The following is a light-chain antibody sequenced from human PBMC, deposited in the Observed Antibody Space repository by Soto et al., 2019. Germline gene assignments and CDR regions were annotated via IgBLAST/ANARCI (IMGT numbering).Light chain of an antibody. Sequence: QSVLTQPPSVSAAPGQKVTISCSGSSSNIGNDYVSWYQQLPGTAPKLLIYDNHNRPSGIPDRFSGSKSGTSATLGITGLQTGDEADYYCGTWDSSLSAYVFGTGTKLTVL. CDR3: GTWDSSLSAYV. J-gene: IGLJ1*01. V-gene: IGLV1-51*01. CDR2: DNH. CDR1: SSNIGNDY.